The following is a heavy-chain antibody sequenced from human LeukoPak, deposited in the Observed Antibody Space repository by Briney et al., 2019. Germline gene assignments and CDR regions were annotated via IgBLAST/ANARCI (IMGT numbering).Heavy chain of an antibody. CDR3: ARDIAYDSSGYYSPHFDY. CDR1: GFTLSSNY. Sequence: GGSLRLSCAASGFTLSSNYMSWVRQAPGKGLEWVSVIYSGGSTYYADSVKGRFTISRDNSRNTLYLQMNSLRAEDTAVYYCARDIAYDSSGYYSPHFDYWGQGTLVTVSS. CDR2: IYSGGST. D-gene: IGHD3-22*01. V-gene: IGHV3-53*01. J-gene: IGHJ4*02.